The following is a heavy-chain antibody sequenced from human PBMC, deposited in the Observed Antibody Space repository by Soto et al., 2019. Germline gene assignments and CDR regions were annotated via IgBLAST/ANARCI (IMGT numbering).Heavy chain of an antibody. Sequence: PGGSLRLSCAASGFTFSNYWMRWVRQAPGKGLEWVANIKQDGSEKYYVDSVKGRFTISRDDAKNSLYLQMNSLRAEDTAVYYCARHGDYVSLDCWGNGTKVTVSS. D-gene: IGHD4-17*01. J-gene: IGHJ6*04. CDR1: GFTFSNYW. CDR3: ARHGDYVSLDC. CDR2: IKQDGSEK. V-gene: IGHV3-7*01.